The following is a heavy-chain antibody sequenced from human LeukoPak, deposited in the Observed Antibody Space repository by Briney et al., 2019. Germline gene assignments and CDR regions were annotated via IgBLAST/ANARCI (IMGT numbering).Heavy chain of an antibody. CDR2: IYYSGST. V-gene: IGHV4-39*07. D-gene: IGHD6-19*01. J-gene: IGHJ6*03. CDR1: GGSISSSSYY. Sequence: PSETLSLTCTVSGGSISSSSYYWGWIRQPPGKGLEWIGSIYYSGSTYYNPSLKSRVTISVDTSKNQFSLKLSSVTAADTAVYYCARDRIAVAGTDYYYYMDVWGKGTTVTVSS. CDR3: ARDRIAVAGTDYYYYMDV.